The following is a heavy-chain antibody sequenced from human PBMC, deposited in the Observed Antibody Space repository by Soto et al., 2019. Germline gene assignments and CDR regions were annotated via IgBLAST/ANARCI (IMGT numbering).Heavy chain of an antibody. D-gene: IGHD3-22*01. Sequence: GGSLRLSCAASGFTFSDYYMSWIRQAPGKGLEWVSYITNSGSTIYYADSVKGRFTVSRDDSRNTLFLQVNSLRAEDTAIYYCAKVTRNGYSSFDSWGQGTLVTVSS. CDR3: AKVTRNGYSSFDS. CDR2: ITNSGSTI. J-gene: IGHJ4*02. CDR1: GFTFSDYY. V-gene: IGHV3-11*01.